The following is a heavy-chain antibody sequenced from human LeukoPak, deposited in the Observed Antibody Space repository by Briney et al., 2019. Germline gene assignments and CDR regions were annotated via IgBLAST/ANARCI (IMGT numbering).Heavy chain of an antibody. CDR1: GYTLSRHA. Sequence: GVSLRLFCGASGYTLSRHATNWAPHAPGKGLEWVSSIRGSGATTYYADSVQGRFTISRDKSKNTLYLQLNSLRAEDTAVYYCAKGRGNCGGWAFDIWGQGTMVTVSS. J-gene: IGHJ3*02. D-gene: IGHD3-16*01. V-gene: IGHV3-23*01. CDR2: IRGSGATT. CDR3: AKGRGNCGGWAFDI.